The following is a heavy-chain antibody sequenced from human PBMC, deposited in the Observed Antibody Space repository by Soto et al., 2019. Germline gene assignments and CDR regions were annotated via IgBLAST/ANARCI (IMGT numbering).Heavy chain of an antibody. CDR3: ATFDYGDYAILDY. V-gene: IGHV3-73*02. J-gene: IGHJ4*02. Sequence: EVQLVESGGGLVQPGGSLKLSCAPSGFTFSGSAMHWVRQASGKGLEWVGRIRSKANSYATAYTASVKGRFTISRDDSKNTAYLQMNSLKTEDTAVYYCATFDYGDYAILDYWGQGTLVTVSS. CDR1: GFTFSGSA. CDR2: IRSKANSYAT. D-gene: IGHD4-17*01.